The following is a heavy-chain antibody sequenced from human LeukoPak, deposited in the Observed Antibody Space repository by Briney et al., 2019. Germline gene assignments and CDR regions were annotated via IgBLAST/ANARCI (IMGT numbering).Heavy chain of an antibody. D-gene: IGHD6-13*01. CDR3: ARHGSIATGAFTY. Sequence: SETLSLTCTVSGGSISSSSYYWGWIRQPPGKGLEWIGSIYYSGSTYYNPSLKSRVTISVDTSRNQFSLKLGSVTAADTAVYYCARHGSIATGAFTYWGQGTLVTVSS. V-gene: IGHV4-39*01. J-gene: IGHJ4*02. CDR1: GGSISSSSYY. CDR2: IYYSGST.